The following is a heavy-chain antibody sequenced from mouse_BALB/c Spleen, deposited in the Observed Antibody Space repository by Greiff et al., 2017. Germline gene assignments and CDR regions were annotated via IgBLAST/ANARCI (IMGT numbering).Heavy chain of an antibody. CDR2: ISDGGSYT. J-gene: IGHJ2*01. CDR3: ARGGTGRYYFDY. Sequence: EVKVVESGGGLVKPGGSLKLSCAASGFTFSDYYMYWVRQTPEKRLEWVATISDGGSYTYYPDSVKGRFTISRDNAKNNLYLQMSSLKSEDTAMYYCARGGTGRYYFDYWGQGTTLTVSS. D-gene: IGHD4-1*01. V-gene: IGHV5-4*02. CDR1: GFTFSDYY.